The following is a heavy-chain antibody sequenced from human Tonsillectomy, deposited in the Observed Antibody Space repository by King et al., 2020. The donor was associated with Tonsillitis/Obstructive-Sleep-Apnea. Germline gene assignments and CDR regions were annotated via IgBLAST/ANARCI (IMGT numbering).Heavy chain of an antibody. CDR3: ARQSRVGRGLSNWFDP. Sequence: QQQESGPGLVKPSETLSLTCTVSGGSISSSSYYWGWIRQPPGKGLEWIGIIYYSGSTYYNPSLKSRVTISVDTSKNQFSLKLSSVTAADTAVYYCARQSRVGRGLSNWFDPWGQGTLVTVSS. CDR2: IYYSGST. D-gene: IGHD3-10*01. J-gene: IGHJ5*02. V-gene: IGHV4-39*01. CDR1: GGSISSSSYY.